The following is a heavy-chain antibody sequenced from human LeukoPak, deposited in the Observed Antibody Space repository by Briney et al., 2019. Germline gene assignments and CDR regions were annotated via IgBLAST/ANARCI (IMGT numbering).Heavy chain of an antibody. Sequence: TGGSLRLSCAASGFTVSNNYMSWVRQAPGKGLEWVSVIYSGGSTYYADSVKGRFTISRDNSKNTLYLQMNSLRAEDTAVYYCARARAGAGTFFFDYWGQGTLVTVSS. J-gene: IGHJ4*02. CDR2: IYSGGST. D-gene: IGHD6-13*01. CDR3: ARARAGAGTFFFDY. V-gene: IGHV3-53*01. CDR1: GFTVSNNY.